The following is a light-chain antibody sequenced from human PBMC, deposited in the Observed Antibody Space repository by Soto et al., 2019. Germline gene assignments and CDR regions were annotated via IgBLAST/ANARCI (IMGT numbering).Light chain of an antibody. Sequence: QSVLTQPRSVSGSPGQSVTISCTGTSSDVGGYNFVSWYQQHPGKAPKLILYDVSKRPSGVPDRFSGSKAGNTASLTISGLQAEDEADYYCCSYAGSYTLKIFGGGTKLTVL. CDR1: SSDVGGYNF. CDR2: DVS. V-gene: IGLV2-11*01. CDR3: CSYAGSYTLKI. J-gene: IGLJ2*01.